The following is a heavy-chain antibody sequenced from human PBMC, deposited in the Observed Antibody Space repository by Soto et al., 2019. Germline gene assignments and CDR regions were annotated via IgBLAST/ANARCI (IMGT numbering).Heavy chain of an antibody. CDR2: ISWNSGSI. Sequence: PGGSLRLSCAASGFTFDDYAMHWVRQAPGKGLEWVSGISWNSGSIGYADSVKGRFTISRDNAKNSLYLQMNSLRAEDTALYYCARGRMVANCYFDYWGQGTLVTVS. J-gene: IGHJ4*02. D-gene: IGHD2-8*01. V-gene: IGHV3-9*01. CDR1: GFTFDDYA. CDR3: ARGRMVANCYFDY.